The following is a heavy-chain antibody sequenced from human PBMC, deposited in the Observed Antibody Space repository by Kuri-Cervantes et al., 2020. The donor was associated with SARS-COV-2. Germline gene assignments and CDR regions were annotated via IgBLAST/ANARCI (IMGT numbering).Heavy chain of an antibody. Sequence: GGSLRLSSAASGFTFSSYGMHWVRQAPGKGLEWVAFIRYDGSNKYYADSVKGRFTISRDNSKNTLYLQMNSLRAEDTAVYYCAREHCSSTSCYGLDYWGQGTLVTVSS. D-gene: IGHD2-2*01. CDR2: IRYDGSNK. CDR3: AREHCSSTSCYGLDY. J-gene: IGHJ4*02. CDR1: GFTFSSYG. V-gene: IGHV3-30*02.